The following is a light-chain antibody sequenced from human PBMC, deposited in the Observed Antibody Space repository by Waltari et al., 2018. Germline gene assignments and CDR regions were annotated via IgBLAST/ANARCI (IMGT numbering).Light chain of an antibody. J-gene: IGKJ1*01. V-gene: IGKV4-1*01. CDR3: QQYYTALRT. CDR2: WAS. CDR1: QSVLHSPKNRNY. Sequence: DIVMTQSPDSLAVSLGERAPINCKSSQSVLHSPKNRNYLAWYQQKPGQPPKLLIYWASTRESGVPDRFSGSGSGADFTLTISSLQAEDVAVYYCQQYYTALRTFGQGTKVEI.